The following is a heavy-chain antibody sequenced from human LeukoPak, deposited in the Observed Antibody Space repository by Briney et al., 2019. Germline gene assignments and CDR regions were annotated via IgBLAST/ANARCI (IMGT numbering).Heavy chain of an antibody. V-gene: IGHV4-30-4*08. J-gene: IGHJ3*02. D-gene: IGHD3-10*01. CDR3: ARNINYYYGSGSYYNPNAFDI. CDR1: GGSISSYY. CDR2: IYYSGST. Sequence: SETLSLTCTVSGGSISSYYWSWIRQPPGKGLEWIGYIYYSGSTYYNPSLKSRVTISVDTSKNQFSLKLSSVTAADTAVYYCARNINYYYGSGSYYNPNAFDIWGQGTMVTVSS.